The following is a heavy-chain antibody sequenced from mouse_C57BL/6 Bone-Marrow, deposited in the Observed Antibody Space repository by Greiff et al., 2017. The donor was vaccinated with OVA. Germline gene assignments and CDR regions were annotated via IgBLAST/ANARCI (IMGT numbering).Heavy chain of an antibody. CDR2: IRNKANNHAT. Sequence: EVQLQESGGGLVQPGGSMKLSCAASGFTFSDAWMDWVRQSPEKGLEWVAEIRNKANNHATYYAESVKGRFTISRDDSKSSVYLQMNSLRAEDTGIYYCTSLTLMVTTAYWGQGTLVTVSA. CDR3: TSLTLMVTTAY. CDR1: GFTFSDAW. J-gene: IGHJ3*01. D-gene: IGHD2-2*01. V-gene: IGHV6-6*01.